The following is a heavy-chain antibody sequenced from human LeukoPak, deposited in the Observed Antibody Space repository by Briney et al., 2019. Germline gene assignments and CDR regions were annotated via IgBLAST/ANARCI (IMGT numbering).Heavy chain of an antibody. D-gene: IGHD6-19*01. CDR2: THYSGST. J-gene: IGHJ4*02. Sequence: SETLSLTCTVSGCSISDYYWTWIRRPPGKGPEWIGYTHYSGSTNYNPSLKSRVTISVDTSKNQFSLKLSSVTAADTAVYYCASESVALAGIDYWGQGTLVTVSS. CDR1: GCSISDYY. CDR3: ASESVALAGIDY. V-gene: IGHV4-59*08.